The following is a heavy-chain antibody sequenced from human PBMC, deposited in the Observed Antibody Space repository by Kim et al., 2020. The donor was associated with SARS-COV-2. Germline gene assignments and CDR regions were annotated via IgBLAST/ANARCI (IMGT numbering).Heavy chain of an antibody. J-gene: IGHJ4*02. V-gene: IGHV5-10-1*01. D-gene: IGHD2-15*01. CDR2: IDPSDSYT. Sequence: GESLKISCKGSGYSFTSYWISWVRQMPGKGLEWMGSIDPSDSYTNYSPSFQGHVTISADKSISTAYLQWSSLKASDTAMYYCARHLPKQQYCSGGSCYSDYSIGYWGQGTLVTVSS. CDR3: ARHLPKQQYCSGGSCYSDYSIGY. CDR1: GYSFTSYW.